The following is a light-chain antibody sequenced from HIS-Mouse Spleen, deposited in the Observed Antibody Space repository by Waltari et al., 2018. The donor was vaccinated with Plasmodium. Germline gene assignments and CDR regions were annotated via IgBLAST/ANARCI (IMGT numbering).Light chain of an antibody. J-gene: IGLJ2*01. Sequence: QSALTQPPSASGSPGQSVTISCTGTSSDVGGYNYVSWYQQHPGKAPKLMIYEVSKLPSGVPVRFSGSKSGNTASLTVSGLQAEDEADYYCSSYAGSNNLVFGGGTKLTVL. CDR2: EVS. CDR1: SSDVGGYNY. V-gene: IGLV2-8*01. CDR3: SSYAGSNNLV.